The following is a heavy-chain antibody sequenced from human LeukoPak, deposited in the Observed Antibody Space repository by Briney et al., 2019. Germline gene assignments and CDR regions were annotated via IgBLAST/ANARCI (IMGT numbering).Heavy chain of an antibody. J-gene: IGHJ4*02. Sequence: GASVKVSCKASGYTFNSYGISWVRQAPGQGLEWMGWVSGYNGNTKYAQKLQGRVTMTTDTSTSTAYMELRSLRSDDTAVYYCAREVATITVAAAGGIDYWGQGTLVTVSS. D-gene: IGHD5-12*01. CDR3: AREVATITVAAAGGIDY. V-gene: IGHV1-18*01. CDR1: GYTFNSYG. CDR2: VSGYNGNT.